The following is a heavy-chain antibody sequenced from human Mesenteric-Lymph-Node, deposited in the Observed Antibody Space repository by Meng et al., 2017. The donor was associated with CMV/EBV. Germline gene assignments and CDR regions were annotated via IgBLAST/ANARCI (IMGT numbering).Heavy chain of an antibody. CDR2: IIPILGIA. Sequence: QVQLVQSGAEVKKPGSSVKVSCKASGGTFSSYTISWVRQAPGQGLEWMGRIIPILGIANYAQKFQGRVTITADKSTSTAYMELSSLRSGDTAAYYCAGGIAAAGSRWFDPWGQGTLVTVSS. D-gene: IGHD6-13*01. CDR3: AGGIAAAGSRWFDP. V-gene: IGHV1-69*02. J-gene: IGHJ5*02. CDR1: GGTFSSYT.